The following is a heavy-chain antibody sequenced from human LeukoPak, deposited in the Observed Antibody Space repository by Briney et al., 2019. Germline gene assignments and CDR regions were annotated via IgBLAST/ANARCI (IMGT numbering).Heavy chain of an antibody. D-gene: IGHD3-22*01. J-gene: IGHJ4*02. CDR3: ARAYYYDNSGYQDDFDY. CDR2: ISAYNGKT. Sequence: GPSVKVSCKASGYTFTSYGISWVRQAPGQGLEWMGWISAYNGKTNYAQKFQGRVTMTTDTSTSTAYMELRSLRSDDTAVYYCARAYYYDNSGYQDDFDYWGQGTLVTVSS. V-gene: IGHV1-18*01. CDR1: GYTFTSYG.